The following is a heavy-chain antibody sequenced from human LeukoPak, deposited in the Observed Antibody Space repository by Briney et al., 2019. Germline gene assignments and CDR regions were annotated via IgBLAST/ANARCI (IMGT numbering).Heavy chain of an antibody. Sequence: SETLSLNCAVYGGSFSGYYWSWIRQPPGKGLEWIGKINHSGSTNYNPSLKSRVTISVDTSKNQFSLKLSSVTAADTAVYYCARGRLPRCYWGQGTLVTVSS. D-gene: IGHD5-12*01. CDR3: ARGRLPRCY. V-gene: IGHV4-34*01. CDR2: INHSGST. J-gene: IGHJ4*02. CDR1: GGSFSGYY.